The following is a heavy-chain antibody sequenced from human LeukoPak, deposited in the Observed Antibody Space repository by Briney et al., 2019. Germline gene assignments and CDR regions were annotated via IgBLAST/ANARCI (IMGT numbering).Heavy chain of an antibody. CDR1: GGSISSHY. CDR3: ARDGSGWHY. Sequence: PSETLSLTCTVSGGSISSHYWSWIRQPPGKGLEWIGYIYYSGSTNYNPSLKSRVTISVDTSKSQFSLKLSSVTAADTAVYYCARDGSGWHYWGQGTLVTVSS. J-gene: IGHJ4*02. V-gene: IGHV4-59*11. D-gene: IGHD6-19*01. CDR2: IYYSGST.